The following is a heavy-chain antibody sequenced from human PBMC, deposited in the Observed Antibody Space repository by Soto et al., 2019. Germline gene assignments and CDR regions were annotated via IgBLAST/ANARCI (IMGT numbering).Heavy chain of an antibody. CDR1: GGSISSSSYY. V-gene: IGHV4-39*01. Sequence: QLQLQESGPGLVKPSETLSLTCTVSGGSISSSSYYWGWIRQPPGKGLEWIGSIYYSGSTYYNPSLKSLFTISVDTSKNQFSLKLSSVTAADTAVYYCATQIDIVLMVYAISGAFDIWGQGTMVTVSS. CDR3: ATQIDIVLMVYAISGAFDI. J-gene: IGHJ3*02. D-gene: IGHD2-8*01. CDR2: IYYSGST.